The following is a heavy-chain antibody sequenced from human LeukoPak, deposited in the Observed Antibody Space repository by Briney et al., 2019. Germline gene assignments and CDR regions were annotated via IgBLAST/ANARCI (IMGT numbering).Heavy chain of an antibody. Sequence: GGSMRLSCAVSGLTFANYYMSWVRQAPGKGLEWVANLNQVGSEQFYVDSVKGRFTISRDNAKNSLYLQMSGLRADDTAVYYCVLLLLPGPTAWGLGALVTVSS. J-gene: IGHJ4*02. CDR1: GLTFANYY. CDR2: LNQVGSEQ. V-gene: IGHV3-7*01. CDR3: VLLLLPGPTA. D-gene: IGHD2-21*01.